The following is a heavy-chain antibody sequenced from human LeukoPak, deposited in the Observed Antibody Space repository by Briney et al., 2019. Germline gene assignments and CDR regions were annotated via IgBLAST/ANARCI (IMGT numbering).Heavy chain of an antibody. D-gene: IGHD6-19*01. V-gene: IGHV3-53*01. CDR1: GFTVSSNY. J-gene: IGHJ4*02. CDR3: TKLKGWYGEGFFDY. CDR2: LYSGGAT. Sequence: GGSLRLSCAASGFTVSSNYMSWVRQPAGKGLEWVLVLYSGGATLYPDSVKGRFTISRDTSKNTLYLQMNDLRADDTAVYYCTKLKGWYGEGFFDYWGQGTLVTVSS.